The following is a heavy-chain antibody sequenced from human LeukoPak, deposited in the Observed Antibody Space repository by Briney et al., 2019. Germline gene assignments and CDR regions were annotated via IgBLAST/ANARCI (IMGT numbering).Heavy chain of an antibody. CDR1: GFTFSSYA. CDR2: ISYDGSNK. CDR3: ARDRGSYYVDY. Sequence: GGSLRLSCAASGFTFSSYAMHWVRQAPGKGLEWVAVISYDGSNKYYADSVKGRFTISRDNSKNTLYLQMNSLRAEDTAVYYCARDRGSYYVDYWGQGTLVTVSS. J-gene: IGHJ4*02. V-gene: IGHV3-30-3*01. D-gene: IGHD1-26*01.